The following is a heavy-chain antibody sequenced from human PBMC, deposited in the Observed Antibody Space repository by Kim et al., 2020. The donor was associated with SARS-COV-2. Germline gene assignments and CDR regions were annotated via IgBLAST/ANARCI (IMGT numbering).Heavy chain of an antibody. CDR2: IYPGDSDT. D-gene: IGHD3-22*01. CDR1: GYSFTSYW. J-gene: IGHJ5*02. Sequence: GESLKISCKGSGYSFTSYWIGWVRQMPGKGLEWMGIIYPGDSDTRYRPSFQGQVTISADKSISTSYLQCSNLKDSDTAMYYCARHSLDYNDSSGYEVGWFAPWGQGTLLTSSS. V-gene: IGHV5-51*01. CDR3: ARHSLDYNDSSGYEVGWFAP.